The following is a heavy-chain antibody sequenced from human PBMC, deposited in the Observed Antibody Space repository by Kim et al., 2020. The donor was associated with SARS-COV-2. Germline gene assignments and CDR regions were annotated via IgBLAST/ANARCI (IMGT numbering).Heavy chain of an antibody. D-gene: IGHD6-13*01. V-gene: IGHV3-30*04. CDR2: ISYDGNYE. CDR3: ARETAASDGSWVDF. Sequence: GRSLRLSCAASGFTFSNYPMHWVRQAPGKGLEVMAIISYDGNYEYYADSVKGRFTISRDKSKNTVSLQMNSLRREDTGVYYCARETAASDGSWVDFWGQGTLVTVSS. CDR1: GFTFSNYP. J-gene: IGHJ4*02.